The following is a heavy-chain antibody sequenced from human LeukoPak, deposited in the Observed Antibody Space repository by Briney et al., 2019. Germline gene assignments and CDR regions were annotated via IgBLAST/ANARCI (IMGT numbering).Heavy chain of an antibody. J-gene: IGHJ4*02. D-gene: IGHD6-19*01. V-gene: IGHV1-69*05. CDR1: GGTFSSYA. CDR2: IIPIFGTA. Sequence: ASVKVSCKASGGTFSSYAISWVRQAPGQGLEWMGGIIPIFGTANYAQKFQGRVTITTDESTSTAYMELSSLRSEDTAVYYCARDATLAGRSFDYWGKGPLVTVSS. CDR3: ARDATLAGRSFDY.